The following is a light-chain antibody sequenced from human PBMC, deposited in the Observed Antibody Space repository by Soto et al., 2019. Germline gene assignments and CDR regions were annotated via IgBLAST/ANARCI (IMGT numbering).Light chain of an antibody. CDR1: QSVLYSSNNKNY. J-gene: IGKJ2*01. Sequence: DIVMTQSPDSLAVSLGERATINCKSSQSVLYSSNNKNYLAWYQQRPGQPPKLLICWASTRESGVPDRFSGSGSGSDFTLTITCLQAEDVAVYYCQQYESTPPTFGQGTKLEIK. CDR2: WAS. V-gene: IGKV4-1*01. CDR3: QQYESTPPT.